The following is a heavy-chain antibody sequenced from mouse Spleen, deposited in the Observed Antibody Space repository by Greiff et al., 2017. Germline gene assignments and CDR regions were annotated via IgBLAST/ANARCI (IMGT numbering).Heavy chain of an antibody. V-gene: IGHV5-9-3*01. CDR3: ARIHYYCYDGMDY. D-gene: IGHD1-2*01. CDR1: GFTFSSYA. CDR2: ISSGGSYT. Sequence: EVQGVESGGGLVKPGGSLKLSCAASGFTFSSYAMYWVRQTPEKRLEWVATISSGGSYTYYPDSVKGRSTISRDNAKNTLYLQMSSLRSEDTAMYYCARIHYYCYDGMDYWGQGTSVTVSS. J-gene: IGHJ4*01.